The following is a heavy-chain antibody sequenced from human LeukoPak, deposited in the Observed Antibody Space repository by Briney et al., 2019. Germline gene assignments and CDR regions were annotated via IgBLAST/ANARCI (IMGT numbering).Heavy chain of an antibody. D-gene: IGHD3-10*01. CDR2: IYYTGST. Sequence: SETLSLTCTVSVGSISSSSYYWGWIRQPPGKGREWIGSIYYTGSTYYNPSLESRVNISVDTSKNQFSLKLTSVTAADTAVYYCARGSGSSAGFDFWGQGTLVTVSS. J-gene: IGHJ4*02. CDR3: ARGSGSSAGFDF. V-gene: IGHV4-39*01. CDR1: VGSISSSSYY.